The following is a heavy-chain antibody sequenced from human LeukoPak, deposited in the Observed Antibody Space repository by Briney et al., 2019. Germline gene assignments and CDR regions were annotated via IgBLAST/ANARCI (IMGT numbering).Heavy chain of an antibody. CDR3: ARNSGGRRYYFTE. V-gene: IGHV3-21*01. CDR2: ISSSSSYI. J-gene: IGHJ4*02. D-gene: IGHD3-10*01. CDR1: GFTFSSYS. Sequence: GGSLRLSCAASGFTFSSYSMNWVRQAPGKGLEWVSSISSSSSYIYYADSVKGRFTISRDNAKNSLYLQMNSLRAEDTAVYYCARNSGGRRYYFTEWGQGTLVTVSS.